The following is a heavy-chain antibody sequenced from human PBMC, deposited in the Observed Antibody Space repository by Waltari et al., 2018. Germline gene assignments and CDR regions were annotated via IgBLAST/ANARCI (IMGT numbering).Heavy chain of an antibody. CDR2: MNPNSGNT. CDR3: ARQLWSGYYSPFDY. J-gene: IGHJ4*02. Sequence: QVQLVQSGAEVKKPGASVKVSCKASGYTFTSYDINWVRQATGQGVEWMGWMNPNSGNTGYAQKFQGRVTMTRNTSISTAYMELSSLRSEDTAVYYCARQLWSGYYSPFDYWGQGTLVTVSS. D-gene: IGHD3-3*01. V-gene: IGHV1-8*01. CDR1: GYTFTSYD.